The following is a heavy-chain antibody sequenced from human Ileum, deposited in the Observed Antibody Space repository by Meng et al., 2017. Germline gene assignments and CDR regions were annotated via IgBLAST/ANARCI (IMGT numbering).Heavy chain of an antibody. CDR2: IYYSGIT. V-gene: IGHV4-59*01. D-gene: IGHD3-22*01. CDR3: ARARGDSSGYTD. CDR1: GFTFSDYD. J-gene: IGHJ4*02. Sequence: ESLKISCATSGFTFSDYDMSWVRQAPGKGLEWIGFIYYSGITNYNPSLKSRLTISVDTSKNQFSLKLSSVTAADTAVYYCARARGDSSGYTDWGQGTLVTVSS.